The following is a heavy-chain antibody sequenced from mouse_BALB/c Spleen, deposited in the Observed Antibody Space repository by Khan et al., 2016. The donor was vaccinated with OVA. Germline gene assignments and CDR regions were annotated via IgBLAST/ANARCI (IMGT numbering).Heavy chain of an antibody. V-gene: IGHV5-17*02. CDR2: ISSGSSSI. J-gene: IGHJ2*01. CDR1: GFTFSRFG. Sequence: EVQGVESGGGLVQPGGSRKLSCAASGFTFSRFGMHWVRQAPEKGLEWVAYISSGSSSIYYADTVKGRFTISRDTPKNTLFLQMTSLRSEDTAMYYCAIDSNFDYWGQGTTLTGSS. CDR3: AIDSNFDY.